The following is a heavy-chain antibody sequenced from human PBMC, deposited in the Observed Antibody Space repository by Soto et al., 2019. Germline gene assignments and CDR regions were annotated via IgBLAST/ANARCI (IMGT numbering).Heavy chain of an antibody. Sequence: CAAYGFTLRSFTMHCIRKAPRKGLEWVSTISSNSAYIYYTDALRGRFTISRDNAKNSLHLQMNSLRAEDTAVYYCTRDASRDSSARGWFDPWGPGTLVTVSS. CDR1: GFTLRSFT. CDR3: TRDASRDSSARGWFDP. D-gene: IGHD6-13*01. CDR2: ISSNSAYI. V-gene: IGHV3-21*01. J-gene: IGHJ5*02.